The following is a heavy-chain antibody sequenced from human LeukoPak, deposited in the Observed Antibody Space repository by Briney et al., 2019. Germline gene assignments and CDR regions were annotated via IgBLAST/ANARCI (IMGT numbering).Heavy chain of an antibody. V-gene: IGHV4-39*07. CDR2: IYYSGST. CDR1: GGSISSSSYY. J-gene: IGHJ6*03. Sequence: SETLSLTCTVSGGSISSSSYYWGWIRQPPGKGLEWIGSIYYSGSTYYNPSLKSRVTISVDTSKNQFSLKLSSVTAADTAVYYCAREYYYYVDVWGKGTTVTVSS. CDR3: AREYYYYVDV.